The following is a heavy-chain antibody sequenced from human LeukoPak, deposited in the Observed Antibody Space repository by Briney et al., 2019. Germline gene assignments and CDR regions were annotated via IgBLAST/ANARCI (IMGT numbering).Heavy chain of an antibody. CDR2: IYYSGST. CDR1: GFTFSSYG. V-gene: IGHV4-39*01. D-gene: IGHD5-24*01. Sequence: GSLRLSCAASGFTFSSYGMSWIRQPPGKGLKWIGSIYYSGSTYYNPSLKSRVTISVDTSKNQLSLKLSSVTAADTAVYYCARLTRDGYPPADPWGQGTLVTVSS. CDR3: ARLTRDGYPPADP. J-gene: IGHJ5*02.